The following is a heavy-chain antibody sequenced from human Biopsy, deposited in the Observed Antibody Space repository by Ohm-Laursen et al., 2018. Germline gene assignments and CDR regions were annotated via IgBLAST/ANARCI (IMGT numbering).Heavy chain of an antibody. CDR1: GGFISSYY. Sequence: GTLSLTCSVSGGFISSYYWSWIRQSAGRGLEWIGRIYIDGTSDYNPSLKNRASMSVDSSKKQFSLRLTSLSVADTAKYYCARAPPLIRGVLESWFDPWGQGILVTVSS. V-gene: IGHV4-4*07. D-gene: IGHD3-10*01. CDR2: IYIDGTS. CDR3: ARAPPLIRGVLESWFDP. J-gene: IGHJ5*02.